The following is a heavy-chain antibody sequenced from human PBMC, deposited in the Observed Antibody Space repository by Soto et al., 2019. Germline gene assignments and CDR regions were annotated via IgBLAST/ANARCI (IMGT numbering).Heavy chain of an antibody. V-gene: IGHV3-48*01. CDR1: GFTFSPYG. D-gene: IGHD3-10*01. CDR3: AKTGGSGSNNWFDP. Sequence: GGFLRLSCVVSGFTFSPYGMNWVRQAPGKGLEWISYIDSGGIIHYTDSVKGRFTISRDSAKNSLYLQMNSLRVEDTAVYYCAKTGGSGSNNWFDPWGQGTLVTVSS. CDR2: IDSGGII. J-gene: IGHJ5*02.